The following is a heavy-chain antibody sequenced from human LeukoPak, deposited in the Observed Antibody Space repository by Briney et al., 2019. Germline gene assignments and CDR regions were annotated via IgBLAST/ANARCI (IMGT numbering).Heavy chain of an antibody. CDR1: GYAFGDYA. CDR3: ARVDYGGAPRRNY. CDR2: IRSKTYGGTT. Sequence: GGSLRLSCTASGYAFGDYALSWLRQAPGKGLEWVSFIRSKTYGGTTHYAASVQGRFNISRDDSKGIAFLQMNSLKIEDTAVYYCARVDYGGAPRRNYWGQGTLVTVSS. J-gene: IGHJ4*02. D-gene: IGHD4-23*01. V-gene: IGHV3-49*03.